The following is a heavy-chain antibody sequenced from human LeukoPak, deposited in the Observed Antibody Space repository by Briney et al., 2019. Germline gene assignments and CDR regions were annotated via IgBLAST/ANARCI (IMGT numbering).Heavy chain of an antibody. D-gene: IGHD6-13*01. V-gene: IGHV3-74*01. CDR3: ARGPRGTSSTDDY. CDR2: VSTDGRST. CDR1: GFPFSSFW. Sequence: GGSLTLSCAASGFPFSSFWMHWVRQVPGQGLEWVSRVSTDGRSTNYADPVKGLFTTTRDNTKNTVLLQMNSLRADDTAVYYCARGPRGTSSTDDYWGQGTLVTVSS. J-gene: IGHJ4*02.